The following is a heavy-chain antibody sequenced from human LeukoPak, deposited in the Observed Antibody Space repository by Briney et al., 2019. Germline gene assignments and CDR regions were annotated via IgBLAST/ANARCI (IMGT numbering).Heavy chain of an antibody. V-gene: IGHV4-34*01. CDR2: INHSGST. CDR1: SGSFSGYF. Sequence: PSETLSLTCAVYSGSFSGYFWSWIRQPPGKGLEWIGEINHSGSTNYNPSLKSRVTISVDTSKNQFSLKLSSVTAADTAVYYCARRQRWLQFPFDYWGQGTLVTVSS. D-gene: IGHD5-24*01. J-gene: IGHJ4*02. CDR3: ARRQRWLQFPFDY.